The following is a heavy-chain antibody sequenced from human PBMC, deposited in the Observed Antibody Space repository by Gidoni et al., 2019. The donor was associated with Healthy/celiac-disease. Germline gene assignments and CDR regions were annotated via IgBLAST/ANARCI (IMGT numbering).Heavy chain of an antibody. CDR3: ARGLDCSGGSCYSYYYYYMDV. CDR2: MNPNSGNT. V-gene: IGHV1-8*01. Sequence: QVQLVQSGAEVKKPGASVTVACKASGYPFTSYDIHWMRQATGQGLELMGWMNPNSGNTGYAQKFQGRVTMTRNTSISTAYMELSSLRSEDTAVYYCARGLDCSGGSCYSYYYYYMDVWGKGTTVTVSS. CDR1: GYPFTSYD. D-gene: IGHD2-15*01. J-gene: IGHJ6*03.